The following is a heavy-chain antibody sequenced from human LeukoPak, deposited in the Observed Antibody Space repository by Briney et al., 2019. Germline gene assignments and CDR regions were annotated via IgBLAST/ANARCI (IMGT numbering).Heavy chain of an antibody. J-gene: IGHJ4*02. CDR3: ARHQCYDSSGFLGY. CDR1: GGSISSSSYY. D-gene: IGHD3-22*01. Sequence: SETLSLTCTVSGGSISSSSYYWGWIRQPPGKGLEWIGSIYYSGSTYYNPSLKSRVTISVDTSKNQFSLKLSSVTAADTAVYYCARHQCYDSSGFLGYWGQGTLVTVSS. V-gene: IGHV4-39*01. CDR2: IYYSGST.